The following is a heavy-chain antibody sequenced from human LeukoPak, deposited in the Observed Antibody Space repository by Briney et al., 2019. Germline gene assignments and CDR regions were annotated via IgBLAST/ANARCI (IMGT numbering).Heavy chain of an antibody. CDR2: ISGSGGST. D-gene: IGHD4-17*01. J-gene: IGHJ6*02. Sequence: GGSLRLSCAASGFTFSSYSMNWVRQAPGKGLEWVSAISGSGGSTYYADSVKGRFTISRDNSKNTLYLQMNSLRAEDTAVYYCAKSTVTTDYYYGMDVWGQGTTVTVSS. CDR1: GFTFSSYS. CDR3: AKSTVTTDYYYGMDV. V-gene: IGHV3-23*01.